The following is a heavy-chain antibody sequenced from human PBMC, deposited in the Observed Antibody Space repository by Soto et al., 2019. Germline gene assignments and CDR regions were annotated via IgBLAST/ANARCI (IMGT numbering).Heavy chain of an antibody. Sequence: PSETLSLTCAVSSGSISTDGYSWSWIRQPPGKGLEWIGCIYHSGSTYYNPSLNSRVAISIDKSKNHLSLKLNSVTAVDTAMYYCARDPWGDHEGVWGKGTLVTVSS. D-gene: IGHD2-21*02. CDR3: ARDPWGDHEGV. J-gene: IGHJ4*02. CDR2: IYHSGST. CDR1: SGSISTDGYS. V-gene: IGHV4-30-2*01.